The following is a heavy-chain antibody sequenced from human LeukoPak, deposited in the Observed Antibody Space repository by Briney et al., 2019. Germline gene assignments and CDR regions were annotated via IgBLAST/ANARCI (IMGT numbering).Heavy chain of an antibody. CDR1: VGSISSSTYY. CDR3: ASAPRQGSIGGLDY. Sequence: SETLSLTCTVSVGSISSSTYYWGWIRQPPGQGLEWIGAIYYTGTTYYNPSLRSRVTISVDTSKNHFSLKLSSVTAADTALYYCASAPRQGSIGGLDYWGQGTLVTVSS. D-gene: IGHD3-16*01. J-gene: IGHJ4*02. V-gene: IGHV4-39*02. CDR2: IYYTGTT.